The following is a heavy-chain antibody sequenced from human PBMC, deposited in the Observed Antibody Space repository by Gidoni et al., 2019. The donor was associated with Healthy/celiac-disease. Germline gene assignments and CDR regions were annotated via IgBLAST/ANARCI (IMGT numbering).Heavy chain of an antibody. CDR1: GGSFSGYY. D-gene: IGHD5-18*01. CDR3: ARAGTAMDQRRLDY. Sequence: QVQLQQWGAGLLEPSETLSLSCAVYGGSFSGYYCGWIRHPPGKGLEWIGEITRSGSTNYNPSLKSLVTISVDTSKNQFSLKLSSVTAADTAVYYCARAGTAMDQRRLDYWGQGTLVTVSS. J-gene: IGHJ4*02. CDR2: ITRSGST. V-gene: IGHV4-34*01.